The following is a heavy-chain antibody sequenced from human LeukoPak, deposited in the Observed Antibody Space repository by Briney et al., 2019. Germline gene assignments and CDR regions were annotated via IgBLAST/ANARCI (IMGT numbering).Heavy chain of an antibody. Sequence: PGGSLRLSCAASGLTGSHNYVSWVRQAPGKGLEWVSAIHTSGDTCYADSVKGRFTISRDTSKNTLYLQINSLRLEDTAVYYCIVFGDSNHWGQGTLVTVSS. CDR3: IVFGDSNH. V-gene: IGHV3-53*01. CDR2: IHTSGDT. J-gene: IGHJ5*02. D-gene: IGHD4-17*01. CDR1: GLTGSHNY.